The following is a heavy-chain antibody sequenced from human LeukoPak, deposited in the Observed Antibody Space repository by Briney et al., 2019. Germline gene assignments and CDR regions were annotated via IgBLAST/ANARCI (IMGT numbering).Heavy chain of an antibody. CDR1: GGTFSSYA. CDR2: IIPIFGTA. V-gene: IGHV1-69*13. J-gene: IGHJ3*02. Sequence: SVKVSCKASGGTFSSYAISWVRQAPGQGLEWMGGIIPIFGTANYAQKFQGRVTITADESTSTAYMELSSLRSEDTAVYYCAREGSIGLRGVEEFGELPQAAFDIWGQGTMVTVSS. CDR3: AREGSIGLRGVEEFGELPQAAFDI. D-gene: IGHD3-10*01.